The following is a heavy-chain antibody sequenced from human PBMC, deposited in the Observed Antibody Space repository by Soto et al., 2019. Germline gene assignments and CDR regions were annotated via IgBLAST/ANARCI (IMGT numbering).Heavy chain of an antibody. CDR1: GYSFTSYW. CDR3: ARSSHQLLYDASDYYYYGMDV. J-gene: IGHJ6*02. Sequence: PGDSLKISCKGSGYSFTSYWIGWVRQMPGKGLEWMGIIYPGDSDTRDSPSFQSQATISADKSSSTAYLQWSILKASATAMYYCARSSHQLLYDASDYYYYGMDVWGHGTTVTVSS. CDR2: IYPGDSDT. D-gene: IGHD2-2*02. V-gene: IGHV5-51*01.